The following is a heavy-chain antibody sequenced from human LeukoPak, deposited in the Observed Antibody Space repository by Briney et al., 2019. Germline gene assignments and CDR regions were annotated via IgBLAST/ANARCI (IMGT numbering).Heavy chain of an antibody. CDR1: GYTFTSYG. Sequence: DSVKVSCKASGYTFTSYGISWVRQAPGQGLELMGWISAYNGNTNYAQKLQGRVTMTTDTSTSTAYMELRSLRSDDTAVYYCARVWACSGGSCYSVLDYWGQGTQVTVSS. CDR2: ISAYNGNT. D-gene: IGHD2-15*01. J-gene: IGHJ4*02. V-gene: IGHV1-18*01. CDR3: ARVWACSGGSCYSVLDY.